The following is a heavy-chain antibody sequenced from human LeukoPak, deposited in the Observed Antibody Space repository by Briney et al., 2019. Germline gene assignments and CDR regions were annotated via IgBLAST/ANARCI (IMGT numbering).Heavy chain of an antibody. CDR1: GGSIDSSSYY. D-gene: IGHD3-10*01. CDR3: ARRVGFYGSGSLNYFDP. CDR2: IFRTGST. J-gene: IGHJ5*01. V-gene: IGHV4-39*02. Sequence: SETLSLTCAVSGGSIDSSSYYWGWIRQPPGKGLEWIGSIFRTGSTYYSASLKSRVSISVDTSKNHIALKLTSVTAADTAVYFCARRVGFYGSGSLNYFDPWGQGILVTVSS.